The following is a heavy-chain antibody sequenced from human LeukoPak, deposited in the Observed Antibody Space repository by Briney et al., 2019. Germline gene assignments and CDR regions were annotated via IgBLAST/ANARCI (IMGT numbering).Heavy chain of an antibody. CDR2: IWYDGSNK. V-gene: IGHV3-33*06. J-gene: IGHJ6*03. CDR3: AKDKAPHPEGDYYMDV. Sequence: PGGSLRLSCAASGFTFSSYWMSWVRQAPGKGLEWVAVIWYDGSNKYYADSVKGRFTISRDNSKNTLYLQMNSLRAEDTAVYYCAKDKAPHPEGDYYMDVWGKGTTVTVSS. D-gene: IGHD3-16*01. CDR1: GFTFSSYW.